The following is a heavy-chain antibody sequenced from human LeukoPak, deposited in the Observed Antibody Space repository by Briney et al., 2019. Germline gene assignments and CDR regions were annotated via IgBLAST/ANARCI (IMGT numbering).Heavy chain of an antibody. D-gene: IGHD4-23*01. Sequence: GGSLRLSCAASGFTFSSYAMSWVRQAPGKGLEWVSVISGSGGRTYYADSVKGRFTISRDNSKNSLYLQMNSLRAEDTAVYYCARDRGVYGGNSYRFDYWGQGTLVTVSS. CDR1: GFTFSSYA. J-gene: IGHJ4*02. CDR2: ISGSGGRT. CDR3: ARDRGVYGGNSYRFDY. V-gene: IGHV3-23*01.